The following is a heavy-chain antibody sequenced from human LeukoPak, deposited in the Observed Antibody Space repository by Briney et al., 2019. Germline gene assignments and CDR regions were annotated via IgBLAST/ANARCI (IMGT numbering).Heavy chain of an antibody. CDR3: ARVRYCSGGSCS. CDR1: GGSFSGYY. V-gene: IGHV4-34*01. D-gene: IGHD2-15*01. J-gene: IGHJ5*02. CDR2: INHSGST. Sequence: SETLSLTCAVYGGSFSGYYWSWIRQPPGKGLEWIGEINHSGSTNYNPSLKSRVTISVDTSKNQFSLKLSSVTAADTAVYYCARVRYCSGGSCSWGQGTLVTVSP.